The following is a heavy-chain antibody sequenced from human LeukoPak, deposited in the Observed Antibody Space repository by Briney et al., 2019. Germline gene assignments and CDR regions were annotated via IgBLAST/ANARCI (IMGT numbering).Heavy chain of an antibody. J-gene: IGHJ5*02. V-gene: IGHV4-39*07. CDR1: GGSISSSSYY. CDR2: IYYSGST. CDR3: ARGLYYFTSGQNWFDP. D-gene: IGHD3-10*01. Sequence: SETLSLTCTVSGGSISSSSYYWGWIRQPPGKELEWIGSIYYSGSTYYNPSLKSRVTISVDTSKNQFSLKLSSVTAADTAVYYCARGLYYFTSGQNWFDPWGQGTLVTVSS.